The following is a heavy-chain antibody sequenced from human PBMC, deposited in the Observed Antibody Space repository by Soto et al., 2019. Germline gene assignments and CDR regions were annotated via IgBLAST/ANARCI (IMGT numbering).Heavy chain of an antibody. CDR3: ARAHSSSGWYWFDP. J-gene: IGHJ5*02. V-gene: IGHV4-59*01. CDR2: IYYSGST. Sequence: SETLYLTCTVSGGSISSYYWSWIRQPPGKGLEWIGYIYYSGSTNYNPSLKSRVTISVDTSKNQFSLKLSSVTAADTAVYYCARAHSSSGWYWFDPWGQGTLVTVSS. D-gene: IGHD6-19*01. CDR1: GGSISSYY.